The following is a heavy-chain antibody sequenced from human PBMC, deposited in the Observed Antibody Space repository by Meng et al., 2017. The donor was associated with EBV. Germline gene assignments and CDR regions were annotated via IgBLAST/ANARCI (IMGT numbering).Heavy chain of an antibody. J-gene: IGHJ4*02. Sequence: VQLVQPGAEVKKPGASVKVSCNASGYTFTSYYLHWVRQAPGQGLEWMGIIIPAGGNTNYAQKFRGRFTMTRDTSTSTVYMDLSILTSEDTAVYYCVRELVGGTFDYWGQGTLVTVSS. CDR2: IIPAGGNT. V-gene: IGHV1-46*01. D-gene: IGHD1/OR15-1a*01. CDR3: VRELVGGTFDY. CDR1: GYTFTSYY.